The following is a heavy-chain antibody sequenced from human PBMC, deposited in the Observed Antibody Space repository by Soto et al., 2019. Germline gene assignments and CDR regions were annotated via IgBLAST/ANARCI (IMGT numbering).Heavy chain of an antibody. CDR3: VRNLDTSSWYPGNHYYFEY. J-gene: IGHJ4*02. V-gene: IGHV1-18*01. CDR2: IAAYNGNT. CDR1: GYTFTSYG. Sequence: QVQLVQSGAEVKKPGASVKVACKASGYTFTSYGISWVRQAPGQGLEWMGWIAAYNGNTKYAQMFEGRVTMTIDTFTSTTYMDLRIPPYDDTNVYFFVRNLDTSSWYPGNHYYFEYWGQGTMVTLSS. D-gene: IGHD6-13*01.